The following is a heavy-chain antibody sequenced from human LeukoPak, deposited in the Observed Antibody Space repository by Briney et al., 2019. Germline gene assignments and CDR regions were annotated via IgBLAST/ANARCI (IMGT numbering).Heavy chain of an antibody. J-gene: IGHJ6*02. Sequence: GGSLRLSCAASGFTFSSYEMTWVRQAPGKGLEWVSNISSSDTTIHYADSVKGRFTISRDNAGNSLYLQMNSLRAEDTAVYYCARSRRDNYYYYYGMDVWGQGTTVTVSS. V-gene: IGHV3-48*03. D-gene: IGHD5-24*01. CDR3: ARSRRDNYYYYYGMDV. CDR2: ISSSDTTI. CDR1: GFTFSSYE.